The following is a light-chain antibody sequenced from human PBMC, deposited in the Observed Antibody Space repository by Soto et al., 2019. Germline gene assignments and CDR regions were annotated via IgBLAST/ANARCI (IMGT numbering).Light chain of an antibody. CDR3: QQYTCLWT. CDR1: RSLQTW. Sequence: IQMTQSPSTLSASVGDRVTITCRASRSLQTWLAWYQQKPGKVPKLLIYQASSLQNGVPARFIGSGSGTEFTLTISSLQPDDVATYYCQQYTCLWTFGPGTKVDIK. V-gene: IGKV1-5*03. J-gene: IGKJ1*01. CDR2: QAS.